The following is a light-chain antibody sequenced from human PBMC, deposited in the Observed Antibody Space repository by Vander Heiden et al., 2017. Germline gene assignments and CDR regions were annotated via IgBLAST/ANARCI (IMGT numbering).Light chain of an antibody. Sequence: EIVMTHSPATLSVSPGERATLSCRASQSISSSLAWYQQKPGQAPRLLIHGASTMATGIPARFSGSGSGTEFTLTISSLQSEDFAIYHCKQYNNYSFTFGGGTKVEIK. CDR3: KQYNNYSFT. J-gene: IGKJ4*02. V-gene: IGKV3-15*01. CDR2: GAS. CDR1: QSISSS.